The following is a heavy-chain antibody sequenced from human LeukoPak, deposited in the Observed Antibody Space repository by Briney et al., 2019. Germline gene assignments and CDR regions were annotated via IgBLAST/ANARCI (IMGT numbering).Heavy chain of an antibody. CDR3: ARSTTVTDLDY. CDR1: GGSISSYY. V-gene: IGHV4-59*12. Sequence: PSETLSLTCTVSGGSISSYYWSWIRQPPGQGLEWIGYIYYSGSTYYNPSLKSRVTISVDTSKNQFSLKLSSVTAADTAVYYCARSTTVTDLDYWGQGTLVTVSS. CDR2: IYYSGST. J-gene: IGHJ4*02. D-gene: IGHD4-17*01.